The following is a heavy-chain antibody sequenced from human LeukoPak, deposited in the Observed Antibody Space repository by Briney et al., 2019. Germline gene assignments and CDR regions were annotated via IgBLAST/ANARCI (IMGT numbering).Heavy chain of an antibody. CDR1: GGSISSGNSY. CDR3: ARDSSGWYYFDY. CDR2: IYTGGST. D-gene: IGHD6-19*01. Sequence: NPSQTLSLTCTVSGGSISSGNSYWSWIRQPAGKGLEWIGRIYTGGSTNYNPSLKSRVTISVDTSKNQFALKLNSVTAADTAVYYCARDSSGWYYFDYWGQGTLVTVSS. V-gene: IGHV4-61*02. J-gene: IGHJ4*02.